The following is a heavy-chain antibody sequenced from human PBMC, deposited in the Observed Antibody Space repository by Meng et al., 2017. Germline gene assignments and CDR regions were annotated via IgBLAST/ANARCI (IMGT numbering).Heavy chain of an antibody. CDR3: AKYMGGSYYFDY. CDR2: ISGSGGST. Sequence: GGSLRLSCTVSGGSISSYYWSWIRQPPGKGLEWVSAISGSGGSTYYADSVKGRFTISRDNSKNTLYLQMNSLRAEDTAVYYCAKYMGGSYYFDYWGQGTLVTVSS. V-gene: IGHV3-23*01. CDR1: GGSISSYY. D-gene: IGHD1-26*01. J-gene: IGHJ4*02.